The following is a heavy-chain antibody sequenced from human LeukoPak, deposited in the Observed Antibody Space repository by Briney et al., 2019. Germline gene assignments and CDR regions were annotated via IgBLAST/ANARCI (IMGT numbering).Heavy chain of an antibody. Sequence: PGGSLRLSCAASVFTFSSYAMSWVRQAPGKGLEWVSAISGGGGITYYADSVKGRFTISRDNSKNTLYLQMNSLRAEDTAVYYCAKVDISSRWFGELLYFDYWGQGTLVTVSS. D-gene: IGHD3-10*01. CDR1: VFTFSSYA. J-gene: IGHJ4*02. CDR2: ISGGGGIT. V-gene: IGHV3-23*01. CDR3: AKVDISSRWFGELLYFDY.